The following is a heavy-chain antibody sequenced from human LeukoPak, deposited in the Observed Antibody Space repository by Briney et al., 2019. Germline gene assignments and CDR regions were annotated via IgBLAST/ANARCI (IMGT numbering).Heavy chain of an antibody. CDR1: GFTFSSYA. D-gene: IGHD2-2*01. CDR2: ISYDGSNK. Sequence: AGGSLRLSCAASGFTFSSYAMHWVRQAPGKGLEWVAVISYDGSNKYYADSVKGRFTISRDNSKNTLYLQMNSLRAEDTAVYYCARDAVIPYQLLSYWGQGTLVTVSS. V-gene: IGHV3-30*04. CDR3: ARDAVIPYQLLSY. J-gene: IGHJ4*02.